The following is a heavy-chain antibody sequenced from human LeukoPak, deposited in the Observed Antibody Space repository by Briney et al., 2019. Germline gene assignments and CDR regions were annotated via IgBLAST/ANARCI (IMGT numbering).Heavy chain of an antibody. V-gene: IGHV4-30-2*02. CDR2: IYHSGST. Sequence: SETLSLTCTVSGGSISSGGYYWSWIRQPPGKGLEWIGYIYHSGSTYYNPSLKSRVTISVDRSKNQFSLKLSSVTAADTAVYYCARLHSSSWYWFDYWGQGTLVTVSS. D-gene: IGHD6-13*01. CDR3: ARLHSSSWYWFDY. CDR1: GGSISSGGYY. J-gene: IGHJ4*02.